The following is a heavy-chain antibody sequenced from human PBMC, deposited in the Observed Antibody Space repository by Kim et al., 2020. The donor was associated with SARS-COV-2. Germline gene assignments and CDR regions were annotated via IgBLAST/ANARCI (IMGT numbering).Heavy chain of an antibody. CDR1: GGSISSGGYS. CDR2: IYHSGST. CDR3: ARAKTEAWFDP. V-gene: IGHV4-30-2*01. Sequence: SETLSLTCAVSGGSISSGGYSWSWIRQPPGKGLEWIGYIYHSGSTYYNPSLKSRVTISVDRSKNQFSLKLSSVTAADTAVYYCARAKTEAWFDPWGQGTLVTVSS. J-gene: IGHJ5*02.